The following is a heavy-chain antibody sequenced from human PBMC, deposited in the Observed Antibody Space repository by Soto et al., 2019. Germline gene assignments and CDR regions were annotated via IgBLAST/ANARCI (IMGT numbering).Heavy chain of an antibody. CDR1: GFTFSSYG. Sequence: PGGSLRLSCAASGFTFSSYGMHWVRQAPGKGLEWVAVIWYDGSNKYYADSVKGRFTISRDNSKNTLYLQMNSLRAEDTAVYYCARKWYYSGVYYYYYMDVWGQGTTVTVSS. CDR2: IWYDGSNK. V-gene: IGHV3-33*01. CDR3: ARKWYYSGVYYYYYMDV. D-gene: IGHD1-26*01. J-gene: IGHJ6*03.